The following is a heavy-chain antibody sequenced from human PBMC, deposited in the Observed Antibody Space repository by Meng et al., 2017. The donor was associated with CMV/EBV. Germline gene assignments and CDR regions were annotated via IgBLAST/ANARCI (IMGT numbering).Heavy chain of an antibody. J-gene: IGHJ6*02. D-gene: IGHD1-26*01. CDR1: GDSVSSNSAA. Sequence: SETLSLTRAISGDSVSSNSAAWNWIRQSPSRGLEWLGRTYYRSKWYNDYAVSVKSRITINPDTSKNQFSLQLNSVTPEDTAVYYCARDHGVGATYYYYYGMDVWGQGTTVTVSS. CDR3: ARDHGVGATYYYYYGMDV. V-gene: IGHV6-1*01. CDR2: TYYRSKWYN.